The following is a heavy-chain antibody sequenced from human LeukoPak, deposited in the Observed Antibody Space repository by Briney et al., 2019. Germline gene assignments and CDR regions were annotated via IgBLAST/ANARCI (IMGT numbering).Heavy chain of an antibody. CDR3: ARDGFRYSGSYANDY. CDR2: IIPIFGTA. D-gene: IGHD1-26*01. V-gene: IGHV1-69*13. CDR1: GGTFSSYA. J-gene: IGHJ4*02. Sequence: RASVKVSCKASGGTFSSYAISWVRQAPGQGLEWMGGIIPIFGTANYAQKFQGRVTITADESTSTAYMELSSLRSEDTAVYYCARDGFRYSGSYANDYWGQGTLVTVSS.